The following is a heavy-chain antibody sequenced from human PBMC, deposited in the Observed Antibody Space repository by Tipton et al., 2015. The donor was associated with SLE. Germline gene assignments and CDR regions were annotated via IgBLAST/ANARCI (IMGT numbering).Heavy chain of an antibody. Sequence: GLVKPSETLSLTCTVSGGSIRSSSYYWGWVRQPPGKGLEWIGDIYYTGSTYYNPSLQSRVTISVDTSKNQFSLKLGSVTAADTAVYYCARGRRYNNGYYSGYDYDYWGQGTLVTVSS. D-gene: IGHD5-12*01. V-gene: IGHV4-39*01. CDR1: GGSIRSSSYY. CDR2: IYYTGST. J-gene: IGHJ4*02. CDR3: ARGRRYNNGYYSGYDYDY.